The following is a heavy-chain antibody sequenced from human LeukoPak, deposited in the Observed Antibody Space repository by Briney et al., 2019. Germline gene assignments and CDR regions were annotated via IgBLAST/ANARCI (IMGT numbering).Heavy chain of an antibody. V-gene: IGHV1-8*03. D-gene: IGHD2-21*02. CDR1: GYTFTSYD. CDR2: MNPNSGNT. CDR3: ARRGGDFQRGDYYYYMDV. Sequence: GASVKVSCKASGYTFTSYDINWVRQATGQGLEWMGWMNPNSGNTGYAQKFQGRVTITRNTSISTAYMELSSLRSEDTAVYYCARRGGDFQRGDYYYYMDVWGKGTTVTVSS. J-gene: IGHJ6*03.